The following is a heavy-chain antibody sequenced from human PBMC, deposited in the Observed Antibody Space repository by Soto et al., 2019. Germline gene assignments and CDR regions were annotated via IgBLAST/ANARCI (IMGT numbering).Heavy chain of an antibody. CDR2: ISYDGSNK. CDR3: ARTRYSSSSSWFDP. V-gene: IGHV3-30-3*01. D-gene: IGHD6-13*01. J-gene: IGHJ5*02. CDR1: GFTFSSYA. Sequence: GGSLRLSCAASGFTFSSYAMHWVRQAPGKGLEWVAVISYDGSNKYYADSVKGRFTISRDNSKNTLYLQMNSLRAEDTAVYYCARTRYSSSSSWFDPWGQGTLVTVSS.